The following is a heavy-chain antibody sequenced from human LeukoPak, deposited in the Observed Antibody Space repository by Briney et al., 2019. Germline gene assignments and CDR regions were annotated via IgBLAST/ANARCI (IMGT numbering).Heavy chain of an antibody. D-gene: IGHD6-6*01. Sequence: GESLKISCKGSGYSFTSYWIGGVGQMPGKGLEWMGIIYPGDSDTRYSPSFQGQVTISADKSISTAYLQWSSLKASDTAMYYCARPLVYGSRSGGYFDYWGQGTLVTVSS. J-gene: IGHJ4*02. CDR1: GYSFTSYW. CDR3: ARPLVYGSRSGGYFDY. CDR2: IYPGDSDT. V-gene: IGHV5-51*01.